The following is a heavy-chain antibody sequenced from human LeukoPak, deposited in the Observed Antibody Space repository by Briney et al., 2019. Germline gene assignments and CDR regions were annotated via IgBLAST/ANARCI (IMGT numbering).Heavy chain of an antibody. Sequence: GKSLRLSCAASGFGVSVNYMSWVRQAPGKGLEWVSVLYASGITKYADSVKGRFTISRDTSDNTLNLQMNGLGVEDSAVYYCAAKGNGYTGIYVFAHWGQGTLVTVSA. J-gene: IGHJ4*02. CDR2: LYASGIT. D-gene: IGHD1-26*01. V-gene: IGHV3-66*01. CDR3: AAKGNGYTGIYVFAH. CDR1: GFGVSVNY.